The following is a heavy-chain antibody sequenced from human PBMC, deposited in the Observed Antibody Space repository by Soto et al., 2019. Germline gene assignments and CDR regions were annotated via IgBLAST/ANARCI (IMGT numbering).Heavy chain of an antibody. CDR3: ARGGYSSCWSPGWFDP. Sequence: QVQLVQSGAEVKKPGASVKVSCKASGYTFTSYDINWVRQATGQGLEWMGWMNPNSGNTGYAQKFQGRVTMTRNTXIXXAYMELSSLRSEDTAVYYCARGGYSSCWSPGWFDPWGQGTLVTVSS. CDR2: MNPNSGNT. D-gene: IGHD6-19*01. CDR1: GYTFTSYD. V-gene: IGHV1-8*01. J-gene: IGHJ5*02.